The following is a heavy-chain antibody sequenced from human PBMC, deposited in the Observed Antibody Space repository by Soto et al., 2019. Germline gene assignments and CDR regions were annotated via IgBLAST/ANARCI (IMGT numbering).Heavy chain of an antibody. CDR1: CGSISSYY. CDR3: ARDSYGRKMGAIDP. CDR2: IYYSGST. D-gene: IGHD1-26*01. V-gene: IGHV4-59*01. Sequence: QVQLQESGPGLVKPSETLSLTCTVSCGSISSYYWSWIRQPPGKGLEWIGYIYYSGSTNYNPSLKSRVTISVDTSKNQFSLKPSSVTAADTAVYYCARDSYGRKMGAIDPWGQGTLVTVSS. J-gene: IGHJ5*02.